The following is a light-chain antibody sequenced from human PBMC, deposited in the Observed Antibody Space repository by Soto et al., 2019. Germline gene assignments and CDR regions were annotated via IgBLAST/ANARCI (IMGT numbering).Light chain of an antibody. CDR3: SSYTSSSTQV. CDR2: DVS. V-gene: IGLV2-14*01. Sequence: LTQPASVSGSPGQSITISCTGTSSDVGGYNYVSWYQQHPGKAPKLMIYDVSNRLSGVSNRFSGSKSGNTASLTISGLQAEDEADYYCSSYTSSSTQVFGTGTKVTVL. J-gene: IGLJ1*01. CDR1: SSDVGGYNY.